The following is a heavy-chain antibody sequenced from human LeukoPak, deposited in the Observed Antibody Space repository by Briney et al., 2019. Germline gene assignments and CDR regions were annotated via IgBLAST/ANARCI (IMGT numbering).Heavy chain of an antibody. CDR2: INSDGSST. Sequence: GGSLRLSCAASGFTFSSYAMSWVRQAPGKGLVWVSRINSDGSSTNYADSVKGRLTISRDNAKNTLYLQMNSLRAEDTAVYYCARGVGATQEPFDYWGQGTLVTVSS. V-gene: IGHV3-74*01. D-gene: IGHD1-26*01. J-gene: IGHJ4*02. CDR3: ARGVGATQEPFDY. CDR1: GFTFSSYA.